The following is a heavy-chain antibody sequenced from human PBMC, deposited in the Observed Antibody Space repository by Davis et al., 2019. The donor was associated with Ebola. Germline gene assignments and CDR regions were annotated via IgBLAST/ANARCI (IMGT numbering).Heavy chain of an antibody. CDR3: GGYTINYYYGMDV. D-gene: IGHD5-18*01. CDR1: GFTFSSYA. V-gene: IGHV3-23*01. J-gene: IGHJ6*02. CDR2: ISGSGGST. Sequence: PGGSLRLSCAASGFTFSSYAMSCVRQAPGKRLDWVSAISGSGGSTYYADSVKGRFTISRDNSKNTLYLQMNSLRAEDTAVYYCGGYTINYYYGMDVWGQGTTVTVSS.